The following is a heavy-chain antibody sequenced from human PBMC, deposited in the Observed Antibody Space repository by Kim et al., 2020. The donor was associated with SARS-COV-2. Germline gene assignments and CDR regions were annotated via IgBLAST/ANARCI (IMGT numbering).Heavy chain of an antibody. V-gene: IGHV4-59*01. CDR3: AREAYYYGLFDY. D-gene: IGHD3-10*01. Sequence: SYEPTLKRRGTISVDTSRNQLSLKLSSVTAGDTAVYYCAREAYYYGLFDYWGQGTLVTVSS. J-gene: IGHJ4*02.